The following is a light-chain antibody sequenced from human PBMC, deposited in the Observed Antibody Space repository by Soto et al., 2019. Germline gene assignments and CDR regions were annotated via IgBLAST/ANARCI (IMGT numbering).Light chain of an antibody. Sequence: SVLTQPASVSGSPGQSITIACTGTSSDVGGYEYVSWYQQHPGKAPKLMIYEVSNRPSGVSNRFSGSKSGNTASLTISGLQAEDEADYYCSSYSSTITLVFGIGPKVTVL. CDR1: SSDVGGYEY. V-gene: IGLV2-14*01. CDR3: SSYSSTITLV. J-gene: IGLJ1*01. CDR2: EVS.